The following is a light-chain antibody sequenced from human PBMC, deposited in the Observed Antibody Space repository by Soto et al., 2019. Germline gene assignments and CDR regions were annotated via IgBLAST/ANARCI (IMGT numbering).Light chain of an antibody. J-gene: IGKJ1*01. CDR2: KAS. CDR3: QQYNSYWT. Sequence: DIQMTQSPSTLSASVGDRVTITCRASQSISSWLAWYQQKPGKAPKLLIYKASNLESGVPSRFSSSGSGTEFTLTISSLQPDDFATYYCQQYNSYWTFGQGTKVEIK. V-gene: IGKV1-5*03. CDR1: QSISSW.